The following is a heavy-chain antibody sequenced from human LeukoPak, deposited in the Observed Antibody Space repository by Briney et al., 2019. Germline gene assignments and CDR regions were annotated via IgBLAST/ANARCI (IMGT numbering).Heavy chain of an antibody. CDR3: ARARRVRDAFDI. CDR2: IYTSGST. J-gene: IGHJ3*02. Sequence: SETLSLTCTVSGGPISSYYWSWIRQPPGKGLEWIGYIYTSGSTNYKPSLKSRVTISVDTSKNQFSLKLSSVTAADTAVYYCARARRVRDAFDIWGQGTMVTVSS. CDR1: GGPISSYY. V-gene: IGHV4-4*09. D-gene: IGHD3-10*01.